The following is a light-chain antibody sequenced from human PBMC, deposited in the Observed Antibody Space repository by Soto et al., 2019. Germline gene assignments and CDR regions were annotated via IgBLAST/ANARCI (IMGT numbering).Light chain of an antibody. CDR2: EVS. CDR1: SSDIGGYSY. V-gene: IGLV2-14*01. CDR3: TSYTTSNTLV. Sequence: QSVLTQPASVCGSPGQSITISCTGTSSDIGGYSYVSWYQHHPGKAPKLMIYEVSNRPSGVSNRFTGSKSGNTASLTISGLQADDEADYYCTSYTTSNTLVFGGGTKLTVL. J-gene: IGLJ2*01.